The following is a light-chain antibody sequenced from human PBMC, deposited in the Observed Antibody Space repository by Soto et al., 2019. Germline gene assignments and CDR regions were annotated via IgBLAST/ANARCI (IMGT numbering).Light chain of an antibody. CDR1: QSVSSNY. CDR2: GAS. J-gene: IGKJ4*01. CDR3: QQYGSSPPIT. V-gene: IGKV3-20*01. Sequence: EIVLPQSPGTLSLSPGERATLSCRASQSVSSNYLAWYQQKPGQAPRLLIYGASSRATGIPDRFSGSGSGTDFTLTISRLEPEDFVVYYCQQYGSSPPITFGGGNKVEIK.